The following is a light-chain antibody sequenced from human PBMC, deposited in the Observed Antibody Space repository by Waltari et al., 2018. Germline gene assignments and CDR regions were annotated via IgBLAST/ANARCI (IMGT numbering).Light chain of an antibody. J-gene: IGKJ1*01. CDR3: QQYDNPWT. CDR2: DAS. Sequence: DIQMTQSPSSLSASVGDRVTITCQASQDISNYLNWYQQKPGKAPKLLIYDASNLETGVPSSFSGSGSGTDFTFTISSLQPEDIATYYCQQYDNPWTFGQGTKVEIK. V-gene: IGKV1-33*01. CDR1: QDISNY.